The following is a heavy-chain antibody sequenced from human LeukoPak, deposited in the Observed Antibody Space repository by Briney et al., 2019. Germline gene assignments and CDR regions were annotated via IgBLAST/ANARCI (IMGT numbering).Heavy chain of an antibody. CDR1: GGSISTSNYY. CDR2: IFYSGST. Sequence: SETLSLTCTVSGGSISTSNYYWGWIRQPPGKGLEWIGNIFYSGSTYYNPPLKIRVTISLDTSRNQFSLKLISVTAGDTVVYYCAKAKGYGLVGIWGEGTMVTVSS. V-gene: IGHV4-39*07. J-gene: IGHJ3*02. CDR3: AKAKGYGLVGI. D-gene: IGHD3-10*01.